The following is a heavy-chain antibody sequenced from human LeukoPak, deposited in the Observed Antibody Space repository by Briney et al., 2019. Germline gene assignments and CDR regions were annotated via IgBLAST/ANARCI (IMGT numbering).Heavy chain of an antibody. CDR2: IFYSGST. CDR1: GGSISGSNFY. J-gene: IGHJ4*02. CDR3: AHTARMYSSAFS. V-gene: IGHV4-39*01. Sequence: SETLSLTCTVSGGSISGSNFYWGWVRQPPGKGLEWIGNIFYSGSTYYNPSLKSRVTISVDTSKNQFSLRLNSVTAADTAAYYCAHTARMYSSAFSWGQGTLVTVSS. D-gene: IGHD6-6*01.